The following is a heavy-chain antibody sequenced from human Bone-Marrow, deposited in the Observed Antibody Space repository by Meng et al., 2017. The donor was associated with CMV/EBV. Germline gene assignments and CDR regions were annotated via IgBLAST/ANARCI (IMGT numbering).Heavy chain of an antibody. J-gene: IGHJ6*02. CDR3: ARKGVVPAANSYYGMDV. V-gene: IGHV1-69*05. D-gene: IGHD2-2*01. Sequence: SVKVSCKASGGTFSSYAISWVRQAPGQGLEWMGGIIPIFGTANYAQKFQGRVTITTDESTSTAYMEPSSLRSEDTAVYYCARKGVVPAANSYYGMDVWGQGTTVTVSS. CDR2: IIPIFGTA. CDR1: GGTFSSYA.